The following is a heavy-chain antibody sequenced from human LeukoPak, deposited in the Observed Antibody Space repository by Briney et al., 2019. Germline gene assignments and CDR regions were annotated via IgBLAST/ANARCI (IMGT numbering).Heavy chain of an antibody. CDR2: ISGSGNST. V-gene: IGHV3-23*01. D-gene: IGHD2-15*01. J-gene: IGHJ4*02. CDR3: AKVLVLVSANRYYFDY. CDR1: GLTFSGSA. Sequence: GGSLRLSCAASGLTFSGSAMSWVRQAPGKGLEWVSLISGSGNSTYYADSVKGRFTISRDNSKNTLYLQMNSQRAEDTAVYYCAKVLVLVSANRYYFDYWGQGTLVTVSS.